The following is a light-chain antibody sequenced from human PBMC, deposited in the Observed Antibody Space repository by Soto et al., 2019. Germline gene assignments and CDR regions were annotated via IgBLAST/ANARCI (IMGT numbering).Light chain of an antibody. J-gene: IGLJ1*01. Sequence: QSALTQPASVSGSPGQSITISCTGTSSDVGGYNYVSWYQQQPGKAPKLMIYEVSNRPSGVSNRFSGSKSGNTASLTISGLQAEDEADYYCSSYTSSDTNVFGTGTKLTVL. V-gene: IGLV2-14*01. CDR2: EVS. CDR1: SSDVGGYNY. CDR3: SSYTSSDTNV.